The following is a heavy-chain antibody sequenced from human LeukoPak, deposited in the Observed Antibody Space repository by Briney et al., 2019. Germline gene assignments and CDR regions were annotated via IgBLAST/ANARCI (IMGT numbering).Heavy chain of an antibody. CDR3: VRGLGTRAHTSDY. D-gene: IGHD2-2*01. Sequence: PGGSLRLSCAASGFTFSSSAMSWVRQAPGKGLEWVSNVSGSGRGENTYYADSVKGRFTVSRDNAKNSLFLQMNSLGAEDTALYYCVRGLGTRAHTSDYWGQGILVTVSS. CDR2: VSGSGRGENT. CDR1: GFTFSSSA. V-gene: IGHV3-23*01. J-gene: IGHJ4*02.